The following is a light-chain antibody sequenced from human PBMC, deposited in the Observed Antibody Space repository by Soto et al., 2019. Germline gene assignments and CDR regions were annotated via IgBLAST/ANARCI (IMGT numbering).Light chain of an antibody. J-gene: IGKJ4*01. Sequence: EVVMTQSPATLSVSPGERATLSCKASQSVRNNLVWYLQKPGQAPRPIIYDATTRATGIPVRFSGSGSGTEFTLTISSLQSEDVGVYYCQQYDNWPPKTFGGGTKVDIK. CDR3: QQYDNWPPKT. CDR2: DAT. V-gene: IGKV3-15*01. CDR1: QSVRNN.